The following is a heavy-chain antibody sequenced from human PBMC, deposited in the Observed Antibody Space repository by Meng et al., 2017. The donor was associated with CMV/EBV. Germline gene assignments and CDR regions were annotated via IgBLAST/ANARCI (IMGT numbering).Heavy chain of an antibody. CDR3: ARGSDSDYYGMDV. CDR2: IYSGGST. V-gene: IGHV3-53*01. Sequence: GGSLRLSCAASGFTVSSNYMSWVRQAPGKGLEWVSVIYSGGSTYYADSGKGRFTISRDNSKNTLYLQMNSRRAEDTAVYYCARGSDSDYYGMDVWGQGTTVTVSS. CDR1: GFTVSSNY. J-gene: IGHJ6*02. D-gene: IGHD2-21*01.